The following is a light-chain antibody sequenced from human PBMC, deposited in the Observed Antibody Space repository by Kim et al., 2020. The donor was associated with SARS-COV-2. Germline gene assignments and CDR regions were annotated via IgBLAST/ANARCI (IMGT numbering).Light chain of an antibody. J-gene: IGLJ2*01. CDR3: SSRDSNGYVL. CDR2: GKN. CDR1: SLRSYY. Sequence: SSELTQDPAVSVALGQTVRITCQGDSLRSYYASWYQQKPGQAPIVVISGKNNQPSGIPDRFSGSSSGNTASLTITGAQAEDEADYCCSSRDSNGYVLFGGGTQLTVL. V-gene: IGLV3-19*01.